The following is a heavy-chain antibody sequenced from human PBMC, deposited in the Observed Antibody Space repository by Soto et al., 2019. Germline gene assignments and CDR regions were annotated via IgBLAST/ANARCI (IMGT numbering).Heavy chain of an antibody. J-gene: IGHJ3*02. CDR2: ISGSGANI. V-gene: IGHV3-23*01. CDR3: AHPRGYGVFDAYDI. CDR1: GFTFSTYA. Sequence: EVQLLESGGGLVQPGGSLRLSCAASGFTFSTYAMGWVRQAPGKGLEWVSAISGSGANIYYTDSVKGRFTISRDNSIDTLYLQMSHLRTEDTAVYYCAHPRGYGVFDAYDIWGQGTMVTVS. D-gene: IGHD4-17*01.